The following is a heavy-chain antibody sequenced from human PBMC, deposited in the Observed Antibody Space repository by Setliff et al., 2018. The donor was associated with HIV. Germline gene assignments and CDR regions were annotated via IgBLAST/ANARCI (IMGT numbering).Heavy chain of an antibody. CDR3: ARHDITLVRGLV. CDR1: GGSISSDTYH. J-gene: IGHJ6*02. D-gene: IGHD3-10*01. Sequence: PSETLSLTCTVSGGSISSDTYHYSWIRQPAGKGLEWIGQTYSSGSTKCNPSLKSRVTISVDTSKNQFSLTLSSVTAADTAMYYCARHDITLVRGLVWGQGTTVTVSS. V-gene: IGHV4-61*09. CDR2: TYSSGST.